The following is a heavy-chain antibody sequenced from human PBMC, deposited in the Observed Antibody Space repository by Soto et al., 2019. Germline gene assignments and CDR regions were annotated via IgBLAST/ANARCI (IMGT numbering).Heavy chain of an antibody. CDR3: AKFWGPMEALVDDY. Sequence: GGSLRLSCAASGFTFSNFGMHWVRQAPGKGLAWVAGISYVGNDKYYADSVRGRFTTSRDNSKNTLFLQMNSLTTEDTAAYYCAKFWGPMEALVDDYWGEGTLVTVSS. V-gene: IGHV3-30*18. CDR1: GFTFSNFG. J-gene: IGHJ4*02. D-gene: IGHD3-16*01. CDR2: ISYVGNDK.